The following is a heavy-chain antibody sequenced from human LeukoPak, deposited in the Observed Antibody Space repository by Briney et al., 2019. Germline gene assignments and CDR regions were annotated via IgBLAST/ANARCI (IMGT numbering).Heavy chain of an antibody. CDR1: GFSVSSNY. Sequence: AGGSLRLSCAASGFSVSSNYMNWVRQAPGKGVEGVSVIYISGSTYYADSVKGRFTTSRDNSKNTLYLQMHSLRVDDTAVYYCARAPERGGHSSSPDYWGQGTLVTVSS. V-gene: IGHV3-53*01. D-gene: IGHD6-6*01. CDR2: IYISGST. J-gene: IGHJ4*02. CDR3: ARAPERGGHSSSPDY.